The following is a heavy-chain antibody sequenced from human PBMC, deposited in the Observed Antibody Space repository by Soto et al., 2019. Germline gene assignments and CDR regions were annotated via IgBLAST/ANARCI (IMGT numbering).Heavy chain of an antibody. D-gene: IGHD4-17*01. V-gene: IGHV4-31*03. CDR2: IYSSGST. J-gene: IGHJ3*01. Sequence: QVQLQESGPGLVKPSQTLSLTCTVSGGSISSGGYYWSWIRQRPGEGLEWIGYIYSSGSTYYNPSLKSRVTISVDTSNNHFSLILNSVTAADTAVYYCARPLRLRRSEEAFDLWGQGTMVAVSA. CDR3: ARPLRLRRSEEAFDL. CDR1: GGSISSGGYY.